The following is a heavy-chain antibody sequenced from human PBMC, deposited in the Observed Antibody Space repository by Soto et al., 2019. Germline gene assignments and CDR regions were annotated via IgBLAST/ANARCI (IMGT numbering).Heavy chain of an antibody. J-gene: IGHJ6*02. V-gene: IGHV4-59*08. CDR1: VGSIRSYY. CDR2: IYYSGRT. Sequence: QVQLQESGPGLVKPSETLSLTCTVSVGSIRSYYWSWIRQPPGKGLEWIGYIYYSGRTSYNPSLKIRVTISLDTSKTQFSLTLSSVTAADTAVYYCAKTGDRGYYYGMDVWGQGTTVIVSS. CDR3: AKTGDRGYYYGMDV. D-gene: IGHD7-27*01.